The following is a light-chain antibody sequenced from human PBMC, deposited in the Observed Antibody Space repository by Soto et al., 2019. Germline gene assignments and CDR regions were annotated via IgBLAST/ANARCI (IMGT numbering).Light chain of an antibody. CDR2: DAS. V-gene: IGKV1-5*01. CDR1: QSITFW. CDR3: QQYQSYPRT. Sequence: DIPMTQSPSTLSASVGDSVTITCRASQSITFWLAWYQQKPGKAPRLLIHDASTLESGAPSRFSGSGSGTDFTLTISSLQPDDFATYYCQQYQSYPRTFGPGTKVEVK. J-gene: IGKJ1*01.